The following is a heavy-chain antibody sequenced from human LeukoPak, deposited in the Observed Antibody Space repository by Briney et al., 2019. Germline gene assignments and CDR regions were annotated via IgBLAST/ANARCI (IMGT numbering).Heavy chain of an antibody. CDR2: IKQDGSEK. V-gene: IGHV3-7*01. CDR1: GFTFSSYW. D-gene: IGHD3-16*02. CDR3: ARDPLRLGELSTFDY. Sequence: GGSLRLSCAASGFTFSSYWMSWVRQAPGKGLEWVANIKQDGSEKYYVDSVKGRFTISRDNAKNSLYLQMNSLRAEDTAVYYCARDPLRLGELSTFDYWGQGTLVTVSS. J-gene: IGHJ4*02.